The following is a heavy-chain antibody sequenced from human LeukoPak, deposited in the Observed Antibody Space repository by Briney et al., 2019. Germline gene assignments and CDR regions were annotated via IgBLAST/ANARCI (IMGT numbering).Heavy chain of an antibody. Sequence: GPSVKVSCKVSGYTFTGYYMHWVPQAPGQGLEWMGWINPNSGGTNYAQKFQGRVTMTRDTSISTAYMELSRLRSDDTAVYYCARDIPRAGWFDPWGQGTLVTVSS. CDR2: INPNSGGT. CDR3: ARDIPRAGWFDP. J-gene: IGHJ5*02. V-gene: IGHV1-2*02. CDR1: GYTFTGYY.